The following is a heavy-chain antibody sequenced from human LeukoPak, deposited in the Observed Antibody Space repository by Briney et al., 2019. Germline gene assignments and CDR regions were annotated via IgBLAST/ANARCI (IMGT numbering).Heavy chain of an antibody. J-gene: IGHJ3*01. CDR2: IYSGGSP. V-gene: IGHV3-53*01. Sequence: GGSLRLSCAASGFIVRSSYMSWVRQAPGKGLEWVSAIYSGGSPDYADSAKGRFTISTDNSKNTLYLQMNSLRVEDTAVYYCARDGADNSGYYFGSLWGQGTVVTVSS. CDR1: GFIVRSSY. CDR3: ARDGADNSGYYFGSL. D-gene: IGHD3-22*01.